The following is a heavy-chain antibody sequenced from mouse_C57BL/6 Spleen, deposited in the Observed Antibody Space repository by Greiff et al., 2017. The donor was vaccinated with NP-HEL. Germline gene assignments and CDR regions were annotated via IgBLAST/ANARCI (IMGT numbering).Heavy chain of an antibody. Sequence: QVQLQQPGAELVKPGASVKMSCKASGYTFTSYWITWVKQRPGQGLEWIGDIYPGSGSTNYNEKFKSKATLTVDTSSSTAYMQLSSLTSEDSAVYYCARVYGSRGAWFAYWGQGTLVTVSA. CDR1: GYTFTSYW. CDR2: IYPGSGST. V-gene: IGHV1-55*01. D-gene: IGHD1-1*01. CDR3: ARVYGSRGAWFAY. J-gene: IGHJ3*01.